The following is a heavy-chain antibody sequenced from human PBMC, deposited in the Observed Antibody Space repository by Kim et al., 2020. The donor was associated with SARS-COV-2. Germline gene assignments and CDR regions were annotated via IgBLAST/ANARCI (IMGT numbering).Heavy chain of an antibody. V-gene: IGHV4-31*03. CDR3: ARDPLKNSVPLGYYSYHGIDV. CDR1: GGSISSGGYY. J-gene: IGHJ6*02. D-gene: IGHD1-7*01. CDR2: IYYSGST. Sequence: SETLSLTCTVSGGSISSGGYYWSWIRQHPGKGLEWIGYIYYSGSTYYNPSLKSRVTISVDTSKNQFSLKLSSVTAADTAVYYCARDPLKNSVPLGYYSYHGIDVWGRGTTLTVSS.